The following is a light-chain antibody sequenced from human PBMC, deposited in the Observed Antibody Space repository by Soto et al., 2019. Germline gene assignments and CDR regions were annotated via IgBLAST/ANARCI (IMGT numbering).Light chain of an antibody. Sequence: ETVLTQSPATLSLSPGERATLSCRASQSVSFYLAWYQQKPGQAPRLLIYDASNRATGIPAGFSGSGSGTDFTLTISMLEREDCAVYYCEQRSTWRSVGQGTRLEIK. J-gene: IGKJ5*01. CDR1: QSVSFY. CDR3: EQRSTWRS. CDR2: DAS. V-gene: IGKV3-11*01.